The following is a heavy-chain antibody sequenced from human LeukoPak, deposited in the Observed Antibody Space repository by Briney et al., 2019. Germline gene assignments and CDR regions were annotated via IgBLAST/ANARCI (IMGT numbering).Heavy chain of an antibody. D-gene: IGHD3-10*01. J-gene: IGHJ5*02. CDR1: GGTFSSYA. Sequence: SVKVSCKASGGTFSSYAISWVRQAPGQGLEWMGRIIPIFGTANYAQKFQGRVTIITDESTSTAYMELSSLRSEDTAVYYCATDLVRGVITWFDPWGQGTLVTVSS. V-gene: IGHV1-69*05. CDR3: ATDLVRGVITWFDP. CDR2: IIPIFGTA.